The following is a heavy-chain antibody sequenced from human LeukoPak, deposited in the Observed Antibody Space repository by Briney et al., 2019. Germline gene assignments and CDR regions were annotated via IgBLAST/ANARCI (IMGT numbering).Heavy chain of an antibody. Sequence: PSETLSLTCTVSGGSISSGYYWGWIRQPPGKGLEWIGSIYHSGSTYYNPSLKSRVTISVDTSKNQFSLKLSSVTAADTAVYYCARLLTGDAFDIWGQGTMVTVSS. CDR2: IYHSGST. CDR3: ARLLTGDAFDI. CDR1: GGSISSGYY. V-gene: IGHV4-38-2*02. D-gene: IGHD7-27*01. J-gene: IGHJ3*02.